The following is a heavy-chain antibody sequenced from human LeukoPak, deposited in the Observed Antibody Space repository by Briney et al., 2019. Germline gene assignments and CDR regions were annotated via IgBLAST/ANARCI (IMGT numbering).Heavy chain of an antibody. J-gene: IGHJ5*02. CDR1: GYTFTSYD. CDR2: MNPNSGNT. CDR3: ARGGPYYGSGSYYRNWFDP. V-gene: IGHV1-8*01. Sequence: ASVKVSCKASGYTFTSYDINWVRQATGQGLEWMRWMNPNSGNTGYAQKFQGRVTMTRNTSISTAYMELSSLRSEDTAVYYCARGGPYYGSGSYYRNWFDPWGQGTLVTVSS. D-gene: IGHD3-10*01.